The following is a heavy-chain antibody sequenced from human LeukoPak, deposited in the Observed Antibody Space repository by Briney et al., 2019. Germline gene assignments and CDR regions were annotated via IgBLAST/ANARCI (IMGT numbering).Heavy chain of an antibody. CDR3: ASSRSYSGYYGMDV. CDR2: IIPILGIA. Sequence: SVKVPCKASGGTFSSYAISWVRQAPGQGLEWMGRIIPILGIANYAQKFQGRVTITADKSTSTAYMELSSLRSEDTAVYYCASSRSYSGYYGMDVWGQGTTVTVSS. V-gene: IGHV1-69*04. CDR1: GGTFSSYA. D-gene: IGHD1-26*01. J-gene: IGHJ6*02.